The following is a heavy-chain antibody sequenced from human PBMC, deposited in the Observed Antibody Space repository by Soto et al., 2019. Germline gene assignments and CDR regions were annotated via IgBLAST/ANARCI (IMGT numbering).Heavy chain of an antibody. CDR2: ISFEGSHK. CDR3: VRAAGIAAAGSSQGVL. V-gene: IGHV3-30-3*01. Sequence: QVQLVESGGGVVQPGRSLTLSCEASGFAIRNNAIHWVRQAPGKGLEWVAVISFEGSHKYYADSVKGRFTVSRDNSKNTVSLQMDILTSEDSSLYYCVRAAGIAAAGSSQGVLWGQGTRVTVSS. D-gene: IGHD6-13*01. J-gene: IGHJ4*02. CDR1: GFAIRNNA.